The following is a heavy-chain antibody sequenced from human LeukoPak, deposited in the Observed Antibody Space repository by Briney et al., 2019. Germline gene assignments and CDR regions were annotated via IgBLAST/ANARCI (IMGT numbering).Heavy chain of an antibody. CDR3: ARDDYYDASGYYAY. CDR2: ISGSGGST. J-gene: IGHJ4*02. D-gene: IGHD3-22*01. CDR1: GFTFSSYA. V-gene: IGHV3-23*01. Sequence: GGSLRLSCAASGFTFSSYAMSWVRQAPGKGLEWVSAISGSGGSTYYADSVKGRFTISRDNAKTSLFLHMNSLRDEDTAVYYCARDDYYDASGYYAYWGQGTLVTVSS.